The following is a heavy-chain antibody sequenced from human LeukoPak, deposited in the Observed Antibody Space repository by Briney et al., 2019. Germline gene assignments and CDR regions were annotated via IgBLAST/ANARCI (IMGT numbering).Heavy chain of an antibody. CDR1: GFTFSSYW. J-gene: IGHJ5*02. CDR2: INHNGNVN. D-gene: IGHD5-12*01. Sequence: GGSLRLSCAASGFTFSSYWMNWARQAPGKGLEWVAGINHNGNVNYYVDSVKGRFTISRDNAKNSLYLQMNNLRGEDTAIYYCARDAGNSGYGCDLWGQGTLVTVSS. V-gene: IGHV3-7*01. CDR3: ARDAGNSGYGCDL.